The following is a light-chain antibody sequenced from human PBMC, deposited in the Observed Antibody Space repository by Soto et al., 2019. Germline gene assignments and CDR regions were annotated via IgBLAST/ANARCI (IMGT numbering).Light chain of an antibody. V-gene: IGKV1-39*01. J-gene: IGKJ1*01. Sequence: DIQMTQSPSSLSASVGDRATITCRASQSITSYLNWYQQQPGKAPKLLIYAASSLQSGVPSRFSGSGSGTDVTLTISSLQPEEFPTYYCQQSYSPSWTLGQGTKVE. CDR3: QQSYSPSWT. CDR2: AAS. CDR1: QSITSY.